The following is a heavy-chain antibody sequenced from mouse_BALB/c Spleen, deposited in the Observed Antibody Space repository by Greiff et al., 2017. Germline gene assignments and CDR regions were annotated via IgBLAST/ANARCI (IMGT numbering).Heavy chain of an antibody. J-gene: IGHJ1*01. CDR3: ASWDEGYFDV. V-gene: IGHV14-1*02. D-gene: IGHD4-1*01. Sequence: EVKLQQSGAELVRPGALVKLSCKASGFNIKDYYMHWVKQRPEQGLEWIGWIDPENGNTIYDPKFQGKASITADTSSNTAYLQLSSLTSEDTAVYYCASWDEGYFDVWGAGTTVTVSS. CDR2: IDPENGNT. CDR1: GFNIKDYY.